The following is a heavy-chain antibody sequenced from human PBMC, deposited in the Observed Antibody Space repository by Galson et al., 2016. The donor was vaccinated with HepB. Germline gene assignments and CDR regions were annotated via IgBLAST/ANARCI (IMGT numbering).Heavy chain of an antibody. V-gene: IGHV2-5*02. CDR1: GFSLRATGVG. J-gene: IGHJ4*02. Sequence: PALVKPTQTRTLTCTFSGFSLRATGVGVCGIRQRPGKALEWLAIIYWDDEKFYSPSLKTRLTLTKNTSKDQVVRTMTSMDPVDTATYYCAHRRSGDRYYFDYWGQGTMVTVSS. D-gene: IGHD2-21*02. CDR3: AHRRSGDRYYFDY. CDR2: IYWDDEK.